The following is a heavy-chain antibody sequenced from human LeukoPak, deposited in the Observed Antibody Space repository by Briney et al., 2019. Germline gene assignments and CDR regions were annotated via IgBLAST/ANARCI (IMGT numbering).Heavy chain of an antibody. Sequence: GGSLRLSCVVSGFTFNNYWMSGVRQAPGKGVEWVATMRQDGGEIYYVDSVRGRFTISRDNAKNSLYLQMNSLRAEDTAMYYCARIMDLLGVHFDFWGQGTLVTVSS. CDR3: ARIMDLLGVHFDF. CDR1: GFTFNNYW. CDR2: MRQDGGEI. J-gene: IGHJ4*02. D-gene: IGHD2-8*01. V-gene: IGHV3-7*01.